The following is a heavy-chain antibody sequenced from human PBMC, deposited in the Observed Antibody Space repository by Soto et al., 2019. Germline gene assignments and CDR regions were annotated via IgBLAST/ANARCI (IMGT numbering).Heavy chain of an antibody. Sequence: SETLSLTCTVSGGSISSYYWSWIRQPPGKGLEWIGYIYYSGSTNYNPSLKSRVTISVDTSKNQFSLKLSSVTAADKAVYYCARMRYFDWSTGADYHGMEVWGQRTTVTV. D-gene: IGHD3-9*01. V-gene: IGHV4-59*01. CDR2: IYYSGST. CDR3: ARMRYFDWSTGADYHGMEV. CDR1: GGSISSYY. J-gene: IGHJ6*02.